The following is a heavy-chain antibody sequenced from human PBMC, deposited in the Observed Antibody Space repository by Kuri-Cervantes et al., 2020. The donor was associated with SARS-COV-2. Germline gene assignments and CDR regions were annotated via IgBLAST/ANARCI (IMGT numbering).Heavy chain of an antibody. CDR3: ARDFPYCSSTSCSMYYYYYYMDV. CDR1: GFTFSSYA. D-gene: IGHD2-2*01. J-gene: IGHJ6*03. V-gene: IGHV3-30-3*01. CDR2: ISYDGSNK. Sequence: GESLKISWAASGFTFSSYAMHWVRQAPGKGLEWVAVISYDGSNKYYADSVKGRFTISRDNSKNTLYLQMNSLRAEDTAVYYCARDFPYCSSTSCSMYYYYYYMDVWGKGTTVTVSS.